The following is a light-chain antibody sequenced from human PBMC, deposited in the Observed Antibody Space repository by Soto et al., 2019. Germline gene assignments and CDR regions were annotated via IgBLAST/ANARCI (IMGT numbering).Light chain of an antibody. CDR2: LNSDGSH. J-gene: IGLJ2*01. CDR1: SRHSSYA. Sequence: QLVLTQPPSASASLGASVKLTCTLSSRHSSYAIAWHQQQPEKGPRYLMKLNSDGSHSKGDGIPDRFSGSSSGAERYLTISSLQSEDEADYYCQTWDTGVRVFGGGTQLTVL. CDR3: QTWDTGVRV. V-gene: IGLV4-69*01.